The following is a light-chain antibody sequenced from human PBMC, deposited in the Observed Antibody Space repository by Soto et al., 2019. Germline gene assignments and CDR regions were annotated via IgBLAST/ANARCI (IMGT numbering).Light chain of an antibody. J-gene: IGKJ1*01. V-gene: IGKV1-5*01. Sequence: DIQMTQSPPSLSASVGDRVTISCRASQTISRYLNWYQQRPGKAPNLLIYSASSLQSGVPSRFSGSGSGTEFTLTISSLQPDDFATYYCQHYNSYSEAFGQGTNVDIK. CDR3: QHYNSYSEA. CDR1: QTISRY. CDR2: SAS.